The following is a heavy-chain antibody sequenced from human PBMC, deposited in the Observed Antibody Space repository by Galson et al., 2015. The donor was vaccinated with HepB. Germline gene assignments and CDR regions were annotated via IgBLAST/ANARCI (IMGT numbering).Heavy chain of an antibody. D-gene: IGHD3-3*01. Sequence: SVKVSCKASGYTFTAYYLHWVRQAPGQGLEWMGRINPNSGGTNFAQKFQGRITMTRDTSISTVYMELSRLRSDDTALYYCARGDYDSSFVDVWGIRISITVPS. CDR2: INPNSGGT. J-gene: IGHJ6*04. CDR3: ARGDYDSSFVDV. V-gene: IGHV1-2*06. CDR1: GYTFTAYY.